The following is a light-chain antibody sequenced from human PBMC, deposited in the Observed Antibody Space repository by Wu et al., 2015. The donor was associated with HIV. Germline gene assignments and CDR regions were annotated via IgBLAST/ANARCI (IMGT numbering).Light chain of an antibody. CDR2: GTS. CDR3: QQYVSSPT. V-gene: IGKV3-20*01. CDR1: QTVDDPY. J-gene: IGKJ5*01. Sequence: EIVLTQSPDILSLSPGEKATLSCRASQTVDDPYLAWYQQRPGQAPSLVIYGTSTRATGTPDRISGSGSGTLFTLTISRLEPEDSAVYFCQQYVSSPTFGQGTRLEIK.